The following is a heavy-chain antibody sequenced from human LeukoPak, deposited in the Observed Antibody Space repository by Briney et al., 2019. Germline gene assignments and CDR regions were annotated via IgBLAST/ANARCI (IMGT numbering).Heavy chain of an antibody. CDR2: IYYSGST. Sequence: SETLSLTCTVSGGFISSSSYYWGWIRQPPGKGLEWIGSIYYSGSTYYNPSLKSRVTISVDTSKNQFSLKLSSVTAADTAVYYCARRSTVTSFDYWGQGTLVTVSS. J-gene: IGHJ4*02. CDR1: GGFISSSSYY. CDR3: ARRSTVTSFDY. D-gene: IGHD4-17*01. V-gene: IGHV4-39*01.